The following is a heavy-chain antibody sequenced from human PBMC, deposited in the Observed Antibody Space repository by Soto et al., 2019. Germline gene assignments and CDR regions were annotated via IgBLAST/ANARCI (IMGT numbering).Heavy chain of an antibody. CDR3: ARAFEYYDILPGYYPDTFDI. Sequence: QVQLVQSGAEVKKPGASVKVSCKASGYTFSNHAMHWVRQAPGQGLEWMGWISAGNGDTKYSQKFQDRVTITRDTSASTAYMELSSLRSEDTAVYYCARAFEYYDILPGYYPDTFDIWGQGTMVTVSS. J-gene: IGHJ3*02. CDR2: ISAGNGDT. D-gene: IGHD3-9*01. V-gene: IGHV1-3*01. CDR1: GYTFSNHA.